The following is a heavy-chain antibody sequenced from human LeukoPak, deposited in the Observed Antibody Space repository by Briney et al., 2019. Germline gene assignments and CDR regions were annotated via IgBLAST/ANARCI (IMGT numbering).Heavy chain of an antibody. CDR2: ISYDGSNK. CDR1: GFTFSSYA. CDR3: AREGTTYYYGSGSYYRRYNWFDP. D-gene: IGHD3-10*01. V-gene: IGHV3-30-3*01. J-gene: IGHJ5*02. Sequence: GGSLRLSCAASGFTFSSYAMHWVRQAPGKGLEWVAVISYDGSNKYYADSVKGRFTISRDNSKNTLYLQMNSLRAEDTAVYYCAREGTTYYYGSGSYYRRYNWFDPWGQGTLVTVSS.